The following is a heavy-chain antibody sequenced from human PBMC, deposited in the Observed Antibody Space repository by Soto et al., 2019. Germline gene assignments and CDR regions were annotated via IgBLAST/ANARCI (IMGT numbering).Heavy chain of an antibody. D-gene: IGHD4-17*01. CDR3: AKDYFGRYGDYPPGDYYYYYMDV. CDR1: GFTFSSYA. Sequence: GGSLRLSCAASGFTFSSYAMSWVRQAPGKGLEWVSAISGSGGSTYYADSVKGRFTISRDNSKNTLYLQMNSLRAEDTAVYYCAKDYFGRYGDYPPGDYYYYYMDVWGKGTTVTVSS. V-gene: IGHV3-23*01. CDR2: ISGSGGST. J-gene: IGHJ6*03.